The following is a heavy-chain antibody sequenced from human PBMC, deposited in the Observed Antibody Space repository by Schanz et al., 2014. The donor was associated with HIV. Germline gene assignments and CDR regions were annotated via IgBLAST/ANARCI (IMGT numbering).Heavy chain of an antibody. Sequence: VQLLESGGGLAQPGGSLTLSCAVSGFTFSSYGMHWVRQAPGKGLEWVAVISYDGSNKYYADSVKGRFTISRDNSKNTLYLQMNSLRAEDTAVYYCARDYHWNWFDPWGQGTLVTVSS. D-gene: IGHD1-20*01. CDR1: GFTFSSYG. V-gene: IGHV3-33*05. CDR3: ARDYHWNWFDP. J-gene: IGHJ5*02. CDR2: ISYDGSNK.